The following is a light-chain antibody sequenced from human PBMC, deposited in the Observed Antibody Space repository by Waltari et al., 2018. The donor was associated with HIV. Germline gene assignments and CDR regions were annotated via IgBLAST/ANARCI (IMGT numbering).Light chain of an antibody. J-gene: IGKJ3*01. CDR2: AAF. CDR1: QSISSY. V-gene: IGKV1-39*01. Sequence: DIQMTQSPSSLSASVGDRVTITCRASQSISSYLNWYQQKPGKAPKLLIYAAFSLQSGVPSRFSGSGSGTDFTLTISSLQPEDFATYYCQQSYSTPLFGPGTKVDLK. CDR3: QQSYSTPL.